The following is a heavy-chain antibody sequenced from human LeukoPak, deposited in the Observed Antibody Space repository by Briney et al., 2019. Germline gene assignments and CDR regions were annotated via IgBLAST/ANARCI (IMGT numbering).Heavy chain of an antibody. Sequence: GGSLRLSCAASGFSFSNYQMNWVRQAPGKGLEWVANIKPDGSEKYSVDSVKGRFTISRDNAKNSLFLQMNSVRAEDTAVYYCARGVYGDQYYFDYWGQGTLVTVSS. CDR1: GFSFSNYQ. D-gene: IGHD4-17*01. CDR2: IKPDGSEK. J-gene: IGHJ4*02. CDR3: ARGVYGDQYYFDY. V-gene: IGHV3-7*03.